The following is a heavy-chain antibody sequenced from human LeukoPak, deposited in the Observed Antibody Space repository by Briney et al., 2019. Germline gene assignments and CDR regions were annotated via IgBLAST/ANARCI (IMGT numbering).Heavy chain of an antibody. CDR1: GFTFSSYS. V-gene: IGHV3-23*01. D-gene: IGHD4-17*01. Sequence: GGSLRLSCAASGFTFSSYSMNWVRQAPGKGLEWVSGISGSGGSTYYVDSVKGRFTISRDNSRNTLYLQMNSLRAGDTAVYYCAKDAAVTPFYFDYWGQGTLVTVSS. J-gene: IGHJ4*02. CDR2: ISGSGGST. CDR3: AKDAAVTPFYFDY.